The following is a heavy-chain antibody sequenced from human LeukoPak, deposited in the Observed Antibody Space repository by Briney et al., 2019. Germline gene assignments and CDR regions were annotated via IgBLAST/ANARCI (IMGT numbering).Heavy chain of an antibody. J-gene: IGHJ6*02. D-gene: IGHD3-3*01. Sequence: PGGSLRLSCAASGFTFSSYGMNWVRQAPGKGLEWVSYISSSSNIMNYADSVKGRFTTSRDNAKNSLYLQMNSLRAEDTAVYYCARALIRITIFGVVTDYGMDVWGQGTTVTVSS. CDR3: ARALIRITIFGVVTDYGMDV. V-gene: IGHV3-48*01. CDR2: ISSSSNIM. CDR1: GFTFSSYG.